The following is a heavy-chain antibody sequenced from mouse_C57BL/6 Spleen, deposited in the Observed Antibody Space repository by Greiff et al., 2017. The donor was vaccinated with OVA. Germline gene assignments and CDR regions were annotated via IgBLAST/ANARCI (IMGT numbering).Heavy chain of an antibody. D-gene: IGHD1-1*01. CDR1: GFSLTSYG. J-gene: IGHJ1*03. CDR3: AKNGDYYGTRYFDV. CDR2: IWRGGST. Sequence: QVQLQQSGPGLVQPSQSLSITCTVPGFSLTSYGVHWVRQSPGKGLEWLGVIWRGGSTDYNAAFMSRLSITKDNSKSQVFFKMNSLQADDTAIYYCAKNGDYYGTRYFDVWGTGTTVTVSS. V-gene: IGHV2-5*01.